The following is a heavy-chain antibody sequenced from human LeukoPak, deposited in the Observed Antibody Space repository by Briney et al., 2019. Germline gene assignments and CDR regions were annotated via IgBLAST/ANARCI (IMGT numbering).Heavy chain of an antibody. CDR1: GFTFTSSA. V-gene: IGHV1-58*02. J-gene: IGHJ4*02. CDR2: IVVGSGNT. CDR3: AAVALYCSGGSCKTFDY. Sequence: ASVKVSCKASGFTFTSSAMQWVRQARGQRLEWIGWIVVGSGNTNYAQKFQERVTITRDMSTSTAYMELSSLRSEDTAVYYCAAVALYCSGGSCKTFDYWGQGTLVTVSS. D-gene: IGHD2-15*01.